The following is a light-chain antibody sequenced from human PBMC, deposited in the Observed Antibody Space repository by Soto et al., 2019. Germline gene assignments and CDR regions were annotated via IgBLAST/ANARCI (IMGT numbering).Light chain of an antibody. Sequence: QSALTQPASVSGSPGQSITISCTGTSSDVGGYNLVSWYQQHPGKAPKLMIYDVSNRPSGVSNRFSGSKSGNTASLTISGLQAEDEVDYYCSSYTSSSTLDVFGTGTKLTVL. CDR1: SSDVGGYNL. CDR2: DVS. V-gene: IGLV2-14*01. CDR3: SSYTSSSTLDV. J-gene: IGLJ1*01.